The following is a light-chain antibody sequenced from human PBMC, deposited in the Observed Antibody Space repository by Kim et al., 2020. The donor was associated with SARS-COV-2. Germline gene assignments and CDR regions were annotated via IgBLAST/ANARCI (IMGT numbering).Light chain of an antibody. CDR1: QDIKKS. V-gene: IGKV1-33*01. CDR3: QQSDNLPLT. CDR2: DTS. J-gene: IGKJ3*01. Sequence: VGDKITVTCQASQDIKKSLIWFQQKPGKAPKLLIYDTSTLEVGVPLRFSGSGSGTHFTLTISGLQPEDVATYYCQQSDNLPLTFGPGTKVDIK.